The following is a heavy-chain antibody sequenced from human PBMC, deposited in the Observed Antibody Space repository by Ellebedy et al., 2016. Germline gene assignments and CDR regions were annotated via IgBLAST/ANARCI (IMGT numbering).Heavy chain of an antibody. V-gene: IGHV3-7*03. D-gene: IGHD3-10*01. CDR3: ARFGLSGTFDL. CDR2: VRHDESEK. CDR1: GFTISSYW. Sequence: GESLKISCAASGFTISSYWMGWVRQAPGKGLEWVANVRHDESEKYFVDSVKGRFTISRDNGKNSVYLQMSSLRAEDTAVYYCARFGLSGTFDLWGQGTPVTVSS. J-gene: IGHJ4*02.